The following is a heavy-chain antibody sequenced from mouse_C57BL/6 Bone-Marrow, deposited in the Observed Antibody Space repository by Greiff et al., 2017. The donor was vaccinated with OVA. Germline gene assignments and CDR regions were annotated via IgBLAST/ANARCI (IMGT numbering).Heavy chain of an antibody. CDR2: INPYNGGT. CDR3: ARSGDGYYVGYAMDY. Sequence: VQLQQSGPVLVKPGASVKMSCKASGYTFTDYYMNWVKQSHGKSLEWIGVINPYNGGTSYNQKFKGKATLTVDKSSSTDYMELNSLTSEDSAVYYCARSGDGYYVGYAMDYWGQGTSVTVSS. J-gene: IGHJ4*01. CDR1: GYTFTDYY. D-gene: IGHD2-3*01. V-gene: IGHV1-19*01.